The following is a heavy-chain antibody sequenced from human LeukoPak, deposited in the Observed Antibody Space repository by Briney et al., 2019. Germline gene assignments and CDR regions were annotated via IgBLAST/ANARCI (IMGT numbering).Heavy chain of an antibody. D-gene: IGHD6-13*01. CDR1: GYNFSNYG. CDR3: ARHGVGAGLAAAYI. J-gene: IGHJ4*02. CDR2: IDPGDSHA. V-gene: IGHV5-51*01. Sequence: GESLKISCKGSGYNFSNYGIGWVRQMPGKGLEWMGLIDPGDSHAIYSPSFQGQVTISADKSISAAYLRWSSLKASGTAMYYCARHGVGAGLAAAYIWGQGTLLTVSS.